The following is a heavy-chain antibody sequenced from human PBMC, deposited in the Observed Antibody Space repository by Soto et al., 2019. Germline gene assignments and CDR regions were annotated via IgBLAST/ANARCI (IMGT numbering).Heavy chain of an antibody. CDR1: GSTLTSYA. Sequence: SVKVACKASGSTLTSYAMHVCRQAPGQRLEWMGWINAGNGNTKYSKKFQGRVTITRDTSASTAYMELSSLRSEDTAVYYCARSWYYYDRSGYYGRLDTWGQGTLVTAPQ. CDR3: ARSWYYYDRSGYYGRLDT. CDR2: INAGNGNT. D-gene: IGHD3-22*01. V-gene: IGHV1-3*01. J-gene: IGHJ5*02.